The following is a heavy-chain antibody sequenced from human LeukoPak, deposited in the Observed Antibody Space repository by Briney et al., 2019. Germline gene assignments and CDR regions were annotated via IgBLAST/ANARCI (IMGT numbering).Heavy chain of an antibody. D-gene: IGHD5-18*01. CDR3: ARGYSSGYRIDY. Sequence: GGSLRLSCAASGFTFSSYWMHWVRHAPGKGLVWVSRINSDGSSMSYADSVKGRFTISRDNAKNTLYLQMNSLRTEDAAEYYCARGYSSGYRIDYWGQGTLVTVSS. CDR2: INSDGSSM. J-gene: IGHJ4*02. CDR1: GFTFSSYW. V-gene: IGHV3-74*01.